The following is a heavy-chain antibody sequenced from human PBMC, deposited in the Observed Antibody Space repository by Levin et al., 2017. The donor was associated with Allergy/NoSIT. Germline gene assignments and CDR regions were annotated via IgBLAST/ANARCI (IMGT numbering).Heavy chain of an antibody. CDR3: ARTKYYDFWSGNNWFDP. CDR1: GYSFANYW. CDR2: IYPGDSDT. J-gene: IGHJ5*02. Sequence: GGSLRLSCKGSGYSFANYWNAWVRQMSGRRLEWMGIIYPGDSDTRYSPSFQGQVTISADKSISTAYLQWSSLKASDSAMYYCARTKYYDFWSGNNWFDPWGQGTLVTVSS. V-gene: IGHV5-51*01. D-gene: IGHD3-3*01.